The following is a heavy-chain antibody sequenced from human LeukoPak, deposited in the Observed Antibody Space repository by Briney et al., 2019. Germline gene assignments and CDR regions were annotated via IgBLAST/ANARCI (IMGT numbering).Heavy chain of an antibody. CDR3: ATVSGSYQMNWFDP. Sequence: GASVKVSCKVSGYSLSELSMHWVRQAPGKGLEWMGGFDPEDGETFYAQNFQGRVTMTLDTSTDTAYMELSSLRSEDTAVYYCATVSGSYQMNWFDPWGQGTLVTVSS. V-gene: IGHV1-24*01. CDR1: GYSLSELS. J-gene: IGHJ5*02. CDR2: FDPEDGET. D-gene: IGHD1-26*01.